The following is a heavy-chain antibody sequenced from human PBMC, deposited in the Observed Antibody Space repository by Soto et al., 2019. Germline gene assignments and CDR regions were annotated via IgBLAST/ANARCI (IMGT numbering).Heavy chain of an antibody. CDR1: EFTFTSYG. V-gene: IGHV3-30*18. D-gene: IGHD3-22*01. CDR3: AKGYYDSSGYPYFDY. J-gene: IGHJ4*02. Sequence: SGGSKRLSCAASEFTFTSYGMHWVRQAPGKGLEWVAVISYDGSNKYYADSVKGRFTISRDNSKNTLYLQMNSLRAEDTAVYYCAKGYYDSSGYPYFDYWGQGTLVTVSS. CDR2: ISYDGSNK.